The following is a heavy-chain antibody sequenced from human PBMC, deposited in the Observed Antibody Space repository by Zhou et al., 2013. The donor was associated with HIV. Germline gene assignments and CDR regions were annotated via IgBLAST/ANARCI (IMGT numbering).Heavy chain of an antibody. D-gene: IGHD3-10*01. V-gene: IGHV4-59*11. CDR1: GGSISSHY. CDR2: LYYSGST. CDR3: ARGAGELDYYYYYMDV. J-gene: IGHJ6*03. Sequence: QVQLQESGPGLVKPSETLSLTCTVFGGSISSHYWSWIRQPPGKGLEWIGYLYYSGSTNYNPSLKSRVTISVDTSKNQSSLKLSSVTAADTAVYYCARGAGELDYYYYYMDVWGKGDHGHRLL.